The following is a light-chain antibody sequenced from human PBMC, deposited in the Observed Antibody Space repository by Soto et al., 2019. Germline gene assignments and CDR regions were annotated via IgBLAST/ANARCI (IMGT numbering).Light chain of an antibody. CDR3: QQRSNWPS. Sequence: EIVMTQSPATLSVSPGERATLSCRASQSISSNLAWYQQKPVQAPRLLMFRTSSRATGFPARFSGSGSGTDFILTISSLEPEDFAVYYCQQRSNWPSFGPGTKVDI. CDR2: RTS. CDR1: QSISSN. J-gene: IGKJ3*01. V-gene: IGKV3-11*01.